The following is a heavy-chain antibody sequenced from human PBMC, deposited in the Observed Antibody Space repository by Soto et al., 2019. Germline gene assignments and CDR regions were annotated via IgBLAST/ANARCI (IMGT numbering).Heavy chain of an antibody. CDR1: GGSISSGGYY. J-gene: IGHJ4*02. CDR2: IYYSGST. D-gene: IGHD1-1*01. V-gene: IGHV4-61*08. Sequence: SETLSLTCTVSGGSISSGGYYWSWIRQHPGKGLEWIGYIYYSGSTYYNPSLKSRVTISVDTSKNQFSLKLSSVTAADTAVYYCARVQAGTIDYWGQGALVTVSS. CDR3: ARVQAGTIDY.